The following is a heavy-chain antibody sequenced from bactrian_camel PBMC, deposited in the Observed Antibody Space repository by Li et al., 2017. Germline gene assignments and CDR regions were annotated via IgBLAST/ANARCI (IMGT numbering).Heavy chain of an antibody. D-gene: IGHD6*01. Sequence: VQLVESGGGLVQPGGSLRLSCAASGFTFSSCAMSWVRQAPGKGLEWVSANNTGGGSTYYADSVKGRFTISRDNAKNTVYLQLNSLKTEDMAMYYCAKYGGGWYVNGMDYWGKGTQVTVS. V-gene: IGHV3S40*01. J-gene: IGHJ7*01. CDR1: GFTFSSCA. CDR2: NNTGGGST.